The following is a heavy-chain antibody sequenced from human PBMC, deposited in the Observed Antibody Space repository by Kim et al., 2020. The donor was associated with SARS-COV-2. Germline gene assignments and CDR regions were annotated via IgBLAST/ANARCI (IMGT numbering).Heavy chain of an antibody. J-gene: IGHJ4*02. Sequence: GGSLRLSCAASGFTFSGSAMHWVRQASGKGLEWVGRIRSKANSYATAYAASVKGRFTISRDDSKNTAYLQMNSLKTEDTAVYYCTTTLALYCSSTSCYPWGQGTLVTVSS. CDR3: TTTLALYCSSTSCYP. D-gene: IGHD2-2*01. CDR2: IRSKANSYAT. CDR1: GFTFSGSA. V-gene: IGHV3-73*01.